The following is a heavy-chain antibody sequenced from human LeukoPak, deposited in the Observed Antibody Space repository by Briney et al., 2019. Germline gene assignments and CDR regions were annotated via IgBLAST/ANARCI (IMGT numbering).Heavy chain of an antibody. Sequence: GGSLRLSCAASGFTFSSYSMNWVRQAPGKGLEWASSISSSSSYIYYADSVKGRFTISRDNAKNSLYLQMNSLRAEDTAVYYCARVHGGYDILTGSFDYWGQGTLVTVSS. CDR1: GFTFSSYS. CDR2: ISSSSSYI. D-gene: IGHD3-9*01. J-gene: IGHJ4*02. CDR3: ARVHGGYDILTGSFDY. V-gene: IGHV3-21*01.